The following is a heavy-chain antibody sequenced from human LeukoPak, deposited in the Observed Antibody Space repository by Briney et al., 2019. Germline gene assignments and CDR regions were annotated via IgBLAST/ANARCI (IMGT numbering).Heavy chain of an antibody. V-gene: IGHV3-48*04. CDR2: ISSSSSTT. CDR1: GFTFSSYS. CDR3: ARDYIVVGPDSFDI. J-gene: IGHJ3*02. Sequence: GGSLRLYCAASGFTFSSYSMNWVRQAPGKGLEWVSYISSSSSTTYYADSVKGRFTISRDNAKNSLYLQMNSLRAEDTAVYYCARDYIVVGPDSFDIWGQGTMVTASS. D-gene: IGHD2-2*01.